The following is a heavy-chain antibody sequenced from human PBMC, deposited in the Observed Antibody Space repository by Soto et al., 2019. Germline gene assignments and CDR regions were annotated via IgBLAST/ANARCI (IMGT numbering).Heavy chain of an antibody. CDR1: GFTFTSSA. J-gene: IGHJ3*02. V-gene: IGHV1-58*02. D-gene: IGHD1-26*01. CDR2: IVVGSGNT. CDR3: AAGGEWELLQAYAFDI. Sequence: EASVKVSCKASGFTFTSSAMQWVRQARGQRLEWIGWIVVGSGNTNYAQKFQERVTITRDMSTSTAYMELSSLRSEDTAVYYCAAGGEWELLQAYAFDIWGQGTMVTVSS.